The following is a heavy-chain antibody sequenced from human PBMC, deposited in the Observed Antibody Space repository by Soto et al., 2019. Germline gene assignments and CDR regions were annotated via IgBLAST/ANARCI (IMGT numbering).Heavy chain of an antibody. D-gene: IGHD3-3*01. CDR3: TRGDLYSRSGSHPHYFAY. CDR1: GFTFNRYA. J-gene: IGHJ4*02. Sequence: GGSLRLSCTASGFTFNRYAIHWVRQAPAKGLEWVAVILSDGSKKYYADSVKGRFTLSRDNSKNTLYVQMNSLRIDDTAVYYCTRGDLYSRSGSHPHYFAYRAQRTPVTVSS. V-gene: IGHV3-30-3*01. CDR2: ILSDGSKK.